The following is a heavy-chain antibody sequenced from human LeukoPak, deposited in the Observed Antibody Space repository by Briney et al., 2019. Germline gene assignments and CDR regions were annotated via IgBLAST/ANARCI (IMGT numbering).Heavy chain of an antibody. D-gene: IGHD3-22*01. CDR1: GFTFSSYA. V-gene: IGHV3-23*01. J-gene: IGHJ1*01. CDR2: ISSSGVST. Sequence: PGGSLRLSCAASGFTFSSYAMSWVRQALGKGLKWVSSISSSGVSTYYADSVKGRFTISRDNSKNTLYLQVNSLRAEDMAVYYCAKLGSSGYFQHWGQGTLVTVSS. CDR3: AKLGSSGYFQH.